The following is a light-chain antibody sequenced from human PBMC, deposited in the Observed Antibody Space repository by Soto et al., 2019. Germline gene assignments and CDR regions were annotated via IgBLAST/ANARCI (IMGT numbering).Light chain of an antibody. J-gene: IGKJ4*01. CDR2: DAS. CDR3: QQFNNIPLT. CDR1: QDISNH. V-gene: IGKV1-33*01. Sequence: DIQITQSPSSLSSSLGDRVTITCQATQDISNHLNWYQQKPGKAPNLLIYDASNLEMGVPSRFSGSGSGTDFTLTIRGLQPEDLATYYCQQFNNIPLTFGGGTKVDIK.